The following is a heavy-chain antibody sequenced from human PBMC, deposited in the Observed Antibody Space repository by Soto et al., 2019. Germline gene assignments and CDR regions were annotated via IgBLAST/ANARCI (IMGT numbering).Heavy chain of an antibody. CDR2: IIPIFGKA. CDR3: ARDLYINWYYPLDS. D-gene: IGHD1-7*01. V-gene: IGHV1-69*13. CDR1: GGTFRNYA. J-gene: IGHJ4*02. Sequence: SVKVSCKASGGTFRNYAFSWVRQAPGQGLEWMGGIIPIFGKANYEQRFQGRLTITADESTSTAYMELNSLRSEDTAVYFCARDLYINWYYPLDSWGQGTLVTVSS.